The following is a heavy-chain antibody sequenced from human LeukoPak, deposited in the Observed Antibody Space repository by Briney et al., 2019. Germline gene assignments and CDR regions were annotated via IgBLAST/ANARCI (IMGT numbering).Heavy chain of an antibody. D-gene: IGHD6-6*01. CDR2: INRDGSER. V-gene: IGHV3-7*03. Sequence: GGSLRLSCAASGFTFSNYWMTWVRQAPGKGLEWVANINRDGSERYYVDSVKGRFTISRDDAKSSLYLQMNSLRAEDTAVYYCASLSLGHYWGQGTLVTVSS. CDR3: ASLSLGHY. CDR1: GFTFSNYW. J-gene: IGHJ4*02.